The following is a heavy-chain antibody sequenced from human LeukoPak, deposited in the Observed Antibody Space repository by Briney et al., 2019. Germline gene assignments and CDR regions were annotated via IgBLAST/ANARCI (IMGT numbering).Heavy chain of an antibody. V-gene: IGHV3-20*04. CDR3: ARAETTGTQLWLPVHY. CDR2: INWNGGST. CDR1: GFTFDDYG. J-gene: IGHJ4*02. Sequence: TGGSLRLSCAASGFTFDDYGMSWVRQAPGKGLEWVSGINWNGGSTGYADSVKGRFTISRDNAKNSLYLQMNSLRAEDTALYYCARAETTGTQLWLPVHYWGQGTLVTVSS. D-gene: IGHD5-18*01.